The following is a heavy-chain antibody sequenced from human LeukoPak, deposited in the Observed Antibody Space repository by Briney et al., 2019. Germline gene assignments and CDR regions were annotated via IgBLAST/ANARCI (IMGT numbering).Heavy chain of an antibody. CDR1: GYSFTNYW. V-gene: IGHV5-51*01. CDR3: ARHPIWGGDSLYAFDM. J-gene: IGHJ3*02. Sequence: GESLKISCTGSGYSFTNYWIGWVRQMPGRGLEWMGIIYAGDTATRYSPSFQGQVTMSADKSISTAYLQWSSLKASDTAMYYCARHPIWGGDSLYAFDMWGQGTMVTVSS. CDR2: IYAGDTAT. D-gene: IGHD2-21*02.